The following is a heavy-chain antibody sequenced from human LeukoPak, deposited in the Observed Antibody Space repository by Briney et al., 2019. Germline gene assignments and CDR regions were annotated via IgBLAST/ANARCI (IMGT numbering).Heavy chain of an antibody. J-gene: IGHJ4*02. CDR2: INHSGST. D-gene: IGHD3-10*01. V-gene: IGHV4-34*01. CDR3: ARLHYGPGEPPDY. CDR1: GGSFSGYY. Sequence: SETLSLTCAVYGGSFSGYYWSWIRQPPGKGLEWIGEINHSGSTNYNPSLKSRVTISVDTSKNQFSLKLSSVTAADTAVYYCARLHYGPGEPPDYWGQGTLVTVSS.